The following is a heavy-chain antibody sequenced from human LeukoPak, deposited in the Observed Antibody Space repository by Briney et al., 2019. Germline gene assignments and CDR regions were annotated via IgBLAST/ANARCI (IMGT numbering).Heavy chain of an antibody. Sequence: KPSETLSLTCTVSGGSISSSSYYWGWIRQPPGKGLEWIGSIYYSGSTYYNPSLKSRVTISVDTSKNQFSLKLSSVTAADTAVYYCARQVAHTGGYCSSTSCYTRRPVGYFQHWGQGTLVTVSS. V-gene: IGHV4-39*01. CDR3: ARQVAHTGGYCSSTSCYTRRPVGYFQH. J-gene: IGHJ1*01. CDR1: GGSISSSSYY. CDR2: IYYSGST. D-gene: IGHD2-2*02.